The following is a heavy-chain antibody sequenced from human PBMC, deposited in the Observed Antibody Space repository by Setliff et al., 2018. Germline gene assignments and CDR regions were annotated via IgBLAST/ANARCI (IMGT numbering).Heavy chain of an antibody. V-gene: IGHV1-2*02. Sequence: GASVKVSCKASGYTFTGYYIHWVRQAPGQGLEWMGWINPNSGDTDYAQKFQGRVTMTRDTSINTAYMALSRLTSDDTAVYYCARGSGSYHSPIQHWGQGTLVTVSS. CDR2: INPNSGDT. CDR3: ARGSGSYHSPIQH. CDR1: GYTFTGYY. D-gene: IGHD1-26*01. J-gene: IGHJ1*01.